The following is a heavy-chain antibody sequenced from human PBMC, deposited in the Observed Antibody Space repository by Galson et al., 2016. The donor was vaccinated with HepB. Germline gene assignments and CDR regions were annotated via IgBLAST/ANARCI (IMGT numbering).Heavy chain of an antibody. CDR2: IFHTGST. D-gene: IGHD4-23*01. CDR1: GGSISSSNW. J-gene: IGHJ3*01. Sequence: SETLSLTCAVSGGSISSSNWWGWVRQAPGRGLEWIGEIFHTGSTNYSPSLKSRVSISLDKSKKQFSLNLTSVTAADTAVYYCARGISSMVTPWYPFDVWGQGTMVMVSS. V-gene: IGHV4-4*02. CDR3: ARGISSMVTPWYPFDV.